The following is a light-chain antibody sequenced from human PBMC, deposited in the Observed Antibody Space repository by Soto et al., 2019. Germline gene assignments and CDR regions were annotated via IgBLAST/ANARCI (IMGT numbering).Light chain of an antibody. J-gene: IGLJ1*01. V-gene: IGLV2-14*01. CDR1: SSDVCGYNY. CDR2: EVS. CDR3: SSYTSSSTPYV. Sequence: QSVLTQPASVSGSPVQSITISCTGTSSDVCGYNYVSWYQQHPGKAPKLMIYEVSNRPSGVSNRFPGSKSGNTAFLTISGLQAEYEADYYCSSYTSSSTPYVFGTGTKLTVL.